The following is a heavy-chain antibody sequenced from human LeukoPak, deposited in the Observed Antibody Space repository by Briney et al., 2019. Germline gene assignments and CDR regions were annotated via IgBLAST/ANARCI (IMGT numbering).Heavy chain of an antibody. Sequence: GGSLRLSCAASGFTFSDSAIHWVRQASGKGLEWVGRIRIKPQSYAKAYDESLKGRFTISRDDSKNTAYLQMSSLKIEDTAVYYCTRVGPSTVVDYWGQGTQVTVSS. J-gene: IGHJ4*02. CDR1: GFTFSDSA. D-gene: IGHD1-26*01. CDR2: IRIKPQSYAK. V-gene: IGHV3-73*01. CDR3: TRVGPSTVVDY.